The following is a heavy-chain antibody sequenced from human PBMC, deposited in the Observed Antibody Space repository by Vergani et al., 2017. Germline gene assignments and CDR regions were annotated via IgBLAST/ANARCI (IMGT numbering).Heavy chain of an antibody. CDR1: GGSFSGYY. Sequence: QVQLQQWGAGLLKPSETLSLTCAVYGGSFSGYYWSWIRQPPGKGLEWIGEINHSGSTHYNPSLKSRVTISVDTSKNQFSLKLSSVTAADTAVYYCARGGPRLVVTASPTRNWFDPWGQGTLVTVSS. CDR3: ARGGPRLVVTASPTRNWFDP. CDR2: INHSGST. D-gene: IGHD2-21*02. J-gene: IGHJ5*02. V-gene: IGHV4-34*01.